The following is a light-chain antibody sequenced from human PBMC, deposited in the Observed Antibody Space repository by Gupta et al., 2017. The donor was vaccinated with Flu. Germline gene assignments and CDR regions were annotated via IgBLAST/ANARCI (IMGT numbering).Light chain of an antibody. CDR3: GSYTSSSTWV. Sequence: QSALTQPASVSGSPRQSITILCTGTSSDIGGYNYVSWYLQLPGNAPKLMIYEVTNRPSGVSKRFSGSKSGNTASLTVSGLQAEDEADYFCGSYTSSSTWVFGGGTKLTVL. CDR2: EVT. CDR1: SSDIGGYNY. J-gene: IGLJ3*02. V-gene: IGLV2-14*01.